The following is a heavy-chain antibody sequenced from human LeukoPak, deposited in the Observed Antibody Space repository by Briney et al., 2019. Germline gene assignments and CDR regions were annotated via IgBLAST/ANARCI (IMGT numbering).Heavy chain of an antibody. V-gene: IGHV4-59*08. CDR2: IYYSGST. D-gene: IGHD5-18*01. CDR1: GGSISSYY. CDR3: ARRRAMGYFDY. Sequence: SETLSLTCTVSGGSISSYYWSWIRQPPGKGLEWIGYIYYSGSTNYNPSLKSRVTISVDTSKNQFSLKLSSVTAADTAVYYCARRRAMGYFDYWGQGTLVTVSS. J-gene: IGHJ4*02.